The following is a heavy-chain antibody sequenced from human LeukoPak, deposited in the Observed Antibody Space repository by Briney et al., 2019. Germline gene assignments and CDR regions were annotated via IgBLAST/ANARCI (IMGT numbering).Heavy chain of an antibody. V-gene: IGHV4-59*08. CDR2: IYYSGST. D-gene: IGHD1-1*01. CDR1: GGSISSYY. J-gene: IGHJ3*02. CDR3: ASPSLDQEGGAFDI. Sequence: SETLSLTCTVSGGSISSYYWSWIRQPPGKGLEWIGYIYYSGSTNYNPSLKSRVTISVDTSKNQFSLKLSSVTAADTAVYYCASPSLDQEGGAFDIWGQGTMVTVSS.